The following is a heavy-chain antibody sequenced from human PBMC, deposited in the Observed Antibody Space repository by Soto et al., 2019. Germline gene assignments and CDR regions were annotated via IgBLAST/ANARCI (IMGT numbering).Heavy chain of an antibody. CDR1: RFTFSNFA. V-gene: IGHV3-23*01. D-gene: IGHD3-9*01. CDR3: AKGGATYGLLTHDY. CDR2: ITGTSANT. J-gene: IGHJ4*02. Sequence: EVQLLESGGGLVQPGGSLRLSCAASRFTFSNFAMSWVRQAPGKGLEWVSTITGTSANTYYTDSVKGRFAISRDTSQNALYLQMNSLTTEDTAVYYYAKGGATYGLLTHDYWGQGTLVTVSS.